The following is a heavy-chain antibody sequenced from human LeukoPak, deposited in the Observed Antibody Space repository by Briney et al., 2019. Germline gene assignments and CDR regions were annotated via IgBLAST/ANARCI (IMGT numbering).Heavy chain of an antibody. D-gene: IGHD6-19*01. CDR1: GFTFSSYG. CDR2: ISYDGSNK. Sequence: TGGSLRLSCAASGFTFSSYGMHWVRQAPGKGLEWVAVISYDGSNKYYADSVKGRFTISRDNSKNTLYLQMNSLRAEDTAVYYCAKSTGLAGTPYYYGMDVWGQGTTHSLSS. J-gene: IGHJ6*02. CDR3: AKSTGLAGTPYYYGMDV. V-gene: IGHV3-30*18.